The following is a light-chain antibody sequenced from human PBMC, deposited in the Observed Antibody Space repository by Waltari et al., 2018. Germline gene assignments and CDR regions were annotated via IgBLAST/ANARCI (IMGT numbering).Light chain of an antibody. V-gene: IGKV4-1*01. CDR3: QQCYSTPYT. J-gene: IGKJ2*01. CDR2: WAS. CDR1: QNHLYKSDNKNY. Sequence: DIVMTQSPDSLAVSLGERVTINCRSRQNHLYKSDNKNYFAWFQQKPGQPPKLLIYWASTRESWVPDRFSGSGSGTDFTLTISSLQAADVAVYYCQQCYSTPYTFGQGTKLEIK.